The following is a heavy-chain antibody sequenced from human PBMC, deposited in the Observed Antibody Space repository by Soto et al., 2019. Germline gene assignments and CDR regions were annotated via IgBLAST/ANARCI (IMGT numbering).Heavy chain of an antibody. J-gene: IGHJ3*02. CDR1: GDSLNSYY. Sequence: QVQLQESGPGLVKPSETLSLTCSVSGDSLNSYYWSWIRQSPGKGLEWLGYIYYSGDIKYNPSLQSRISISVDTTENQFSLRLSSVTAADTAVYFCARDRNKLWKNDAFDMWGQGTMVTVSS. CDR2: IYYSGDI. D-gene: IGHD1-1*01. V-gene: IGHV4-59*01. CDR3: ARDRNKLWKNDAFDM.